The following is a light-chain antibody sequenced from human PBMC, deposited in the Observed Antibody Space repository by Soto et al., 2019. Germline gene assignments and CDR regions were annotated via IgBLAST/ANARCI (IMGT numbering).Light chain of an antibody. V-gene: IGKV1-39*01. CDR1: QSISGY. CDR3: QQGYSNPST. Sequence: DIQLTQSPSSLSASIGDRVTIICRASQSISGYLNWYQQKPGKAPKPLIYAASSLQSGVPSRFSGSESGTDFTLTITSLQPEDFATYYCQQGYSNPSTFGQGTRLEIK. CDR2: AAS. J-gene: IGKJ5*01.